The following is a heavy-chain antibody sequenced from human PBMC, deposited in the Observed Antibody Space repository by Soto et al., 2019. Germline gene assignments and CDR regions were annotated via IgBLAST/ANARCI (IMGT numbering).Heavy chain of an antibody. CDR1: GFTFSSYG. CDR2: ISYDGSNK. D-gene: IGHD6-19*01. CDR3: AKDRPIVYSSGWYGQTRGSYFDY. V-gene: IGHV3-30*18. J-gene: IGHJ4*02. Sequence: PGGSLRLSCAASGFTFSSYGMHWVRQAPGKGLEWVAVISYDGSNKYYADSVKGRFTISRDNSKNTLYLQMNSLRAEDTAVYYCAKDRPIVYSSGWYGQTRGSYFDYWGQGTLVTVSS.